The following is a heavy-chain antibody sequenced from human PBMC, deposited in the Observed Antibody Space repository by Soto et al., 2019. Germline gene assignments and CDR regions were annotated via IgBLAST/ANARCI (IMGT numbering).Heavy chain of an antibody. V-gene: IGHV3-66*01. CDR1: GFTVSSSY. CDR3: ARESIAAALAIDY. Sequence: GGSLRLSCAASGFTVSSSYMSWVRQAPGKGLEWVSVIYSGGSTYYADSVKGRFTISRDNSKNTLYLQMNSLRAEDTAVYYCARESIAAALAIDYWGQGTLVTVS. D-gene: IGHD6-13*01. J-gene: IGHJ4*02. CDR2: IYSGGST.